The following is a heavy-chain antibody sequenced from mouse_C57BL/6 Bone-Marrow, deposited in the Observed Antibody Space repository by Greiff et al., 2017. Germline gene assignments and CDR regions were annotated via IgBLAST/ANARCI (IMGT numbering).Heavy chain of an antibody. J-gene: IGHJ2*01. D-gene: IGHD1-1*02. Sequence: QVQLQQPGAELVKPGASVKLSCKASGYTFTSYWMQWVKQRPGQGLEWIGEIDPSDNYTNYNQKFKGKATLTVDTSSSTAYMQLSSLTSEDSAVYYCARRYGFDYWGQGTTLTVSS. CDR2: IDPSDNYT. CDR3: ARRYGFDY. CDR1: GYTFTSYW. V-gene: IGHV1-50*01.